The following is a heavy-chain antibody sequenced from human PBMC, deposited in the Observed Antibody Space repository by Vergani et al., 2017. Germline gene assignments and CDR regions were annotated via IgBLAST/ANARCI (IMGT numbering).Heavy chain of an antibody. CDR2: IRSKTYGATT. J-gene: IGHJ4*02. Sequence: EVQLVESRGVLVQPGRSLRLSCQTSGFNFGEYGVSWVRQAPGKGLEWIGFIRSKTYGATTEYAASVRGRFTISRDDSKGIAYLQMSSLKKEDTAVYRCAVEIYDYGGSRDFDYWGQGTLVVVSS. V-gene: IGHV3-49*04. CDR3: AVEIYDYGGSRDFDY. CDR1: GFNFGEYG. D-gene: IGHD4-23*01.